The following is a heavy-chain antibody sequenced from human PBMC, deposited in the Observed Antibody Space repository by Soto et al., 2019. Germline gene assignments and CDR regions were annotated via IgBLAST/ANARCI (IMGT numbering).Heavy chain of an antibody. Sequence: ASVKVSCKASGGTFSSYAISWVRQAPGQGLEWMGGIIPIFGTANHAQKFQGRVTITADESTSTAYMELSSLRSEDTAVYYCARSERGSWYFDYWGQGTLVTVSS. D-gene: IGHD6-13*01. V-gene: IGHV1-69*13. CDR3: ARSERGSWYFDY. CDR1: GGTFSSYA. J-gene: IGHJ4*02. CDR2: IIPIFGTA.